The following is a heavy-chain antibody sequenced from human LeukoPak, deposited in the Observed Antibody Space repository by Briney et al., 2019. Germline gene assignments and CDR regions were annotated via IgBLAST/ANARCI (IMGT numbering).Heavy chain of an antibody. V-gene: IGHV1-2*02. J-gene: IGHJ4*02. CDR1: GYSFTAFY. CDR3: ARDGEYGTGSYYRGCFDY. CDR2: IHPRSGET. D-gene: IGHD3-10*01. Sequence: ASVKVSCKASGYSFTAFYIHWVRQAPGQGLEWMGWIHPRSGETDYAYKFRGRVTMTRDTSISTAYMDLGSLGSDDTAVYYCARDGEYGTGSYYRGCFDYWGQGILVSVSS.